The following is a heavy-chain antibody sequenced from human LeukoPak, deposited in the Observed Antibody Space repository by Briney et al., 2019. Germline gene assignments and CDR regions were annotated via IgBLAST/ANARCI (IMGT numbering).Heavy chain of an antibody. V-gene: IGHV3-74*01. CDR2: IKGDGSHT. CDR1: GFTFRDYW. CDR3: VRDWDHFDFDS. D-gene: IGHD1-26*01. J-gene: IGHJ5*01. Sequence: GGSLRLSCAASGFTFRDYWMHWIRQAPGKGLVWVSRIKGDGSHTIYADSVKGRFTTSRDNAENTLYLQMKSLRVEDTALYYCVRDWDHFDFDSWGQGTLVTVSS.